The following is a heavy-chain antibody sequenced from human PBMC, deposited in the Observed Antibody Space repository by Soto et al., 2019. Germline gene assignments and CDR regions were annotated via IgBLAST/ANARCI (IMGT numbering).Heavy chain of an antibody. CDR1: GFTFSSYS. V-gene: IGHV3-48*01. D-gene: IGHD2-15*01. J-gene: IGHJ6*02. Sequence: EVQLVESGGGLVQPGGSLRLSCAASGFTFSSYSMNWVRQAPGKGLEWVSYISSSSSTIYYADSVKGRFTISRDNSKNTLYLQMNSLRAEDTAVYYCARDGGGYCSGGSCFYYYYYGMDVWGQGTTVTVSS. CDR2: ISSSSSTI. CDR3: ARDGGGYCSGGSCFYYYYYGMDV.